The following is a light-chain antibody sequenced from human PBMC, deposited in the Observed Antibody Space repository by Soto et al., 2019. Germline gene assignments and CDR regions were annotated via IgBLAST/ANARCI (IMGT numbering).Light chain of an antibody. Sequence: EIVLTQSPGTLSLSPGERATLSCRASQSVSSSYLAWYQQKPGQAPRLLIYGAYSRATGIPDRFSGSGSETDFTLTISRLEPEDFAVYFCQHYGNSPPFTFGQGTKVEIK. CDR2: GAY. V-gene: IGKV3-20*01. CDR3: QHYGNSPPFT. CDR1: QSVSSSY. J-gene: IGKJ2*01.